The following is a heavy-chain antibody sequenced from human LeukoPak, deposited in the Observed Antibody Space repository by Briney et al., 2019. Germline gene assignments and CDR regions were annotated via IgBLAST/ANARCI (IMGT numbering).Heavy chain of an antibody. J-gene: IGHJ3*02. CDR3: AMDYYDSSGYPGGAFDI. V-gene: IGHV1-3*01. Sequence: ASVKVSCKASGYTFTSYAMHWVRQAPGQRLEWMGWINAGNGNTKYSQKFQGRVTITRDTSASTAYMELSSLRSEDTAVYYCAMDYYDSSGYPGGAFDIWGQGTMVTVSS. CDR1: GYTFTSYA. D-gene: IGHD3-22*01. CDR2: INAGNGNT.